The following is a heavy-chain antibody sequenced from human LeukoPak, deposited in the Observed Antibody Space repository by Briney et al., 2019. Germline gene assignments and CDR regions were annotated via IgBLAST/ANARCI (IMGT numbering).Heavy chain of an antibody. D-gene: IGHD3-10*01. Sequence: SETLSLTCAVSGGSISSGGYSWSWIRQPPGKGLEWIGYIYHSGSTYYNPSLKSRVTISVDRSKNLFSLKLSSVTAADTAVYYCARGGSGSYLDYWGQGTLVTVSS. CDR3: ARGGSGSYLDY. CDR1: GGSISSGGYS. CDR2: IYHSGST. V-gene: IGHV4-30-2*01. J-gene: IGHJ4*02.